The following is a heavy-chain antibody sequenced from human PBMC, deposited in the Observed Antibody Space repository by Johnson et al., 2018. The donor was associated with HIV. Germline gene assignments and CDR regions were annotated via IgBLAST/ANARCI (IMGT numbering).Heavy chain of an antibody. CDR2: INWNCGST. V-gene: IGHV3-20*04. CDR1: GFTFDDYG. J-gene: IGHJ3*02. CDR3: ARVGSTWTDAFDI. Sequence: EVKLLESGGGVVRPGGSLRLSCAASGFTFDDYGMTWVRQAPGKGLEWVSGINWNCGSTGYADSVKGRFTISRDNAKNSLYLQMNNLRAEDTALYYCARVGSTWTDAFDIWGQGTMVTVSS. D-gene: IGHD6-13*01.